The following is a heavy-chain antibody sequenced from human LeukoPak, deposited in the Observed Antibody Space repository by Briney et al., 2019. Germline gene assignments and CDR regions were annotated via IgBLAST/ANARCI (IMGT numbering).Heavy chain of an antibody. CDR1: GFTFSSYA. CDR3: AKGNYPIFGVVIIRGSFRPYYFDY. CDR2: ISGSGGST. D-gene: IGHD3-3*01. J-gene: IGHJ4*02. V-gene: IGHV3-23*01. Sequence: GGSLRLCCAASGFTFSSYAMSWVRQAPGKGLEWVSAISGSGGSTYYADSVKGRFTISRDNSKNTLYLQMNSLRAEDTAVYYCAKGNYPIFGVVIIRGSFRPYYFDYWGQGTLVTVSS.